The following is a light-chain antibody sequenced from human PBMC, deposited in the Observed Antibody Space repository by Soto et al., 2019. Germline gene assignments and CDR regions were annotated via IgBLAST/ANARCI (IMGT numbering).Light chain of an antibody. CDR2: EVN. CDR3: TSFTTSSTYV. Sequence: QSALTQPPSASGSPGQSVTISCTGASGGVGGYNYVSWFQQHPGKAPKLMIYEVNKRPSGVSNRFSGSKSGNTASLTISGLQAEDEADYYCTSFTTSSTYVVGAGTKLTVL. CDR1: SGGVGGYNY. V-gene: IGLV2-14*01. J-gene: IGLJ1*01.